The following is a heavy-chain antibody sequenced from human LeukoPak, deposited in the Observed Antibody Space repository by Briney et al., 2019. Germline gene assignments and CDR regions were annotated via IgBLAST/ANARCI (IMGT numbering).Heavy chain of an antibody. V-gene: IGHV1-69*01. CDR1: GGTFSSYA. D-gene: IGHD3-22*01. Sequence: SVKVFCEASGGTFSSYALSWVRQAPGQGLEWMGGIIPIFGTANYAQKFQGRVTITADESTSTAYMELSSLRSEDTAVYYCARAVSSDSSGYFLGVFGAFDIWGQGTMVTVSS. CDR2: IIPIFGTA. J-gene: IGHJ3*02. CDR3: ARAVSSDSSGYFLGVFGAFDI.